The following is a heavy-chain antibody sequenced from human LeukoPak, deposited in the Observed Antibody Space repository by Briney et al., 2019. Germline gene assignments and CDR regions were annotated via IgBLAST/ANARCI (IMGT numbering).Heavy chain of an antibody. CDR1: GFTFSSYW. D-gene: IGHD4-23*01. Sequence: GGSLRLSCAASGFTFSSYWMHWVRQAPGKGLVWVARINSDGSSTNYADSVKGRFTISRDNAKNTLYLQMNSLRAEDTAVHYCASGPPMTYVSRWRWLDYWGQGTLVTVSS. J-gene: IGHJ4*02. CDR2: INSDGSST. CDR3: ASGPPMTYVSRWRWLDY. V-gene: IGHV3-74*01.